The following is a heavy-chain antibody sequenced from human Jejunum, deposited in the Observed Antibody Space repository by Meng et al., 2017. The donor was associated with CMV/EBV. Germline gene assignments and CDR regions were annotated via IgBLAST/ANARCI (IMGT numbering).Heavy chain of an antibody. CDR2: IYYTGRA. CDR1: GSIIGHY. J-gene: IGHJ6*02. CDR3: ARMMTMVRGVIKDDMDV. V-gene: IGHV4-59*11. D-gene: IGHD3-10*01. Sequence: GSIIGHYWRWIRQSPGKGLEWIGHIYYTGRASYNPSLKSRLTISVDTSKNQFSLKLSSVTAADTAVYYCARMMTMVRGVIKDDMDVWGQGTPVTVSS.